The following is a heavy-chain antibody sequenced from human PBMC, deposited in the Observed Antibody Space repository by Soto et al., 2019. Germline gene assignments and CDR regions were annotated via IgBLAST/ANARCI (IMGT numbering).Heavy chain of an antibody. J-gene: IGHJ4*02. CDR2: IFYSGST. Sequence: SETLSLTCTVSGGSLSTYYWSWIRQPPGKGLEWIGYIFYSGSTNYNPSLKSRVTMSVDTSKNQFSLKLSSVTAADTAVYFCARERGCSDDSCYYVDSWGQGTLVPVSS. D-gene: IGHD2-15*01. CDR1: GGSLSTYY. V-gene: IGHV4-59*01. CDR3: ARERGCSDDSCYYVDS.